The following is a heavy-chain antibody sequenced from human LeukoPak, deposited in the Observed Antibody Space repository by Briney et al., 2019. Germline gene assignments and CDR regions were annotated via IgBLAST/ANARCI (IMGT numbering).Heavy chain of an antibody. CDR3: ARDLDSSGNWFDP. D-gene: IGHD3-22*01. J-gene: IGHJ5*02. V-gene: IGHV1-8*01. CDR1: GYTFTSYD. Sequence: ASVKVSCKASGYTFTSYDINWVRQATGQGLEWMGWMNPNSGNTGYAQKFQGRVTMTRDTSISTAYMELSRLRSDDTAVYYCARDLDSSGNWFDPWGQGTLVTVSS. CDR2: MNPNSGNT.